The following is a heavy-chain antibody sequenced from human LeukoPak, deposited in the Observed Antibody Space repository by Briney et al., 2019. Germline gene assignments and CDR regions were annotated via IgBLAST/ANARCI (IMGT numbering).Heavy chain of an antibody. J-gene: IGHJ5*02. CDR2: ISSSGSTI. D-gene: IGHD3-22*01. V-gene: IGHV3-48*04. CDR3: ARDGGYDSSGYYYNWFDP. CDR1: GFTFSSYA. Sequence: PGGSLRLSCAASGFTFSSYAMSWVRQAPGKGLEWVSYISSSGSTIYYADSVKGRFTISRDNAKNSLYLQMNSLRAEDTAVYYCARDGGYDSSGYYYNWFDPWGQGTLVTVSS.